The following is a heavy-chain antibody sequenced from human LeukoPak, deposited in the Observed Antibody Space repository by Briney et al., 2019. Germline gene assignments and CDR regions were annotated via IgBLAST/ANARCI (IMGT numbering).Heavy chain of an antibody. D-gene: IGHD6-19*01. CDR1: GFSFHSYA. V-gene: IGHV3-74*01. CDR3: ATKQWLAPPPDS. J-gene: IGHJ4*02. Sequence: GGSLRLSCAASGFSFHSYAMSWARQAPGKGLEWVSGINTDGTVTTYADSVKGRFTVSRDNADNTMFLQMNSVRDEDTAVYYCATKQWLAPPPDSWGQGTPVTVSS. CDR2: INTDGTVT.